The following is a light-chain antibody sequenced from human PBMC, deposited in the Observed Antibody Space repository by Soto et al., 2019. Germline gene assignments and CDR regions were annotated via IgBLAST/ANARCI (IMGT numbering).Light chain of an antibody. CDR1: QVIRND. CDR2: AAS. CDR3: LQDYNYPLT. Sequence: AIQMTQSPSTLSASVGDRVTITGRWSQVIRNDLGWYQQKPGRAPKLLIDAASSLQSGVPSRFSGSGSGTDFTLTISSLLPEDFATYNCLQDYNYPLTFGGGTKVEIK. J-gene: IGKJ4*01. V-gene: IGKV1-6*01.